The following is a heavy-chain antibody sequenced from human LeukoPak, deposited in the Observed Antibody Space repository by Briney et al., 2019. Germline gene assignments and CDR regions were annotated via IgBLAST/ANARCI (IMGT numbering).Heavy chain of an antibody. J-gene: IGHJ5*02. CDR2: IYYSGST. CDR1: GASISSYY. V-gene: IGHV4-59*01. D-gene: IGHD3-3*01. CDR3: ATVGILRFPSNCFDP. Sequence: PSETLSLTCTVSGASISSYYWSWIRQPPGKGLEWIGYIYYSGSTRYNPSLKSRVTISVDTSKNQFSLKLSSVTAADTAVYYCATVGILRFPSNCFDPWGQGTVVTVSS.